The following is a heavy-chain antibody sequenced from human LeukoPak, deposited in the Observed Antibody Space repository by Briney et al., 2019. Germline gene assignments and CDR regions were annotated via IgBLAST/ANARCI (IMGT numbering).Heavy chain of an antibody. Sequence: ASVKVSCEASGYTFTSYDINWVRQATGQGLEWMGLMNPNSGNTGYAQKFQGRVTMTRNTSISTAYMELSSLRSEDTAVYYCARGPYYYDSSGGAFDIWGQGTMVTVSS. CDR2: MNPNSGNT. V-gene: IGHV1-8*01. D-gene: IGHD3-22*01. J-gene: IGHJ3*02. CDR1: GYTFTSYD. CDR3: ARGPYYYDSSGGAFDI.